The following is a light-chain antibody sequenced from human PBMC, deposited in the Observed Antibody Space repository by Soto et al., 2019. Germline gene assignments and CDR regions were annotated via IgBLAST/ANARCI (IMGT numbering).Light chain of an antibody. CDR2: EVS. V-gene: IGLV2-14*01. CDR3: ASYTGSNTLL. CDR1: SSDVGGYNY. J-gene: IGLJ2*01. Sequence: QSALTQPASVSGSPGQSITITCTGTSSDVGGYNYVSWYQQHPGKAPKLMLFEVSNRPSGVSNRFSGSKSDNTASLTIDGLQAEDEADYYCASYTGSNTLLFGGGTKLTVL.